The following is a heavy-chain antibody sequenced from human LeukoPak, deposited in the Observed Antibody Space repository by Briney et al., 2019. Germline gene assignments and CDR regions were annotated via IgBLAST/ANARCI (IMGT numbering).Heavy chain of an antibody. CDR3: ASRGGSAQPPPADY. CDR1: GFIFSRYW. CDR2: IKQDGSET. Sequence: GGSLRLSCAASGFIFSRYWMSWVRQAPGKGLEWVANIKQDGSETYYVDSVKGRFTIFRDNTKNSLYLQMNSLRAGDTAVYYCASRGGSAQPPPADYWGQGTLVTVSS. V-gene: IGHV3-7*01. J-gene: IGHJ4*02. D-gene: IGHD1-26*01.